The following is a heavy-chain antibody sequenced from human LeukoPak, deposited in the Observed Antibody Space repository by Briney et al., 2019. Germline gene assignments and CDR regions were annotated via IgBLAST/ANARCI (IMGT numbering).Heavy chain of an antibody. Sequence: SETLSLTCTVSGGSISSYYWSWIRPPPGKGLEWIGYIYYSGSTNYNPSLKSRVTISVDTSKNQFSLKLSSVTAADTAVYYCARDYYGRFDPWGQGTLVTVSS. D-gene: IGHD3-10*01. V-gene: IGHV4-59*01. CDR2: IYYSGST. J-gene: IGHJ5*02. CDR1: GGSISSYY. CDR3: ARDYYGRFDP.